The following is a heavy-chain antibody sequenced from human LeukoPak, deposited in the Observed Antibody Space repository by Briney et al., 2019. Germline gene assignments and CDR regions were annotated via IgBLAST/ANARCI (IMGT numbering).Heavy chain of an antibody. CDR1: GYRFTSYW. CDR2: IYPGDSDT. V-gene: IGHV5-51*01. Sequence: GESLQISSQGSGYRFTSYWIGWVRPMPGKGLEWMGIIYPGDSDTRYSPSFQGQVTISADKSISTAYLQWSSLKASDTAMYYCARHPLWSGYDSSDWFDLWGQGTLVTVSS. CDR3: ARHPLWSGYDSSDWFDL. D-gene: IGHD5-12*01. J-gene: IGHJ5*02.